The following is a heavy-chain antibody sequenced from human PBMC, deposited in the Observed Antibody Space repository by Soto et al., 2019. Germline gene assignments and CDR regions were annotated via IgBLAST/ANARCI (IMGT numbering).Heavy chain of an antibody. CDR1: GFTFSSYW. V-gene: IGHV3-74*01. CDR3: ARVTGLADDAFDI. Sequence: GGSLRLSCAASGFTFSSYWMHWVRQAPGKGLVWVSRINSDGSSTSYADSVKGRFTISRDNAKNTLYLQMNSLRAEDTAVYYCARVTGLADDAFDIWGQGTMVTVSS. J-gene: IGHJ3*02. D-gene: IGHD6-19*01. CDR2: INSDGSST.